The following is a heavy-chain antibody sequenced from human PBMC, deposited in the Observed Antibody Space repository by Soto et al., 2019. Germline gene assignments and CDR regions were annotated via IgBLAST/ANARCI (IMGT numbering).Heavy chain of an antibody. CDR3: ARTGRDVTQRTNFDY. J-gene: IGHJ4*02. V-gene: IGHV4-61*05. D-gene: IGHD3-10*01. CDR1: NGSISSPIYY. Sequence: PSETLSLTCTVSNGSISSPIYYWGWIRPPPGKGLEWIGYIYYSGSTNYNPTLKSRVTISVDTSKNQFSLKLSSVTAADTAVYYCARTGRDVTQRTNFDYWGQGTLVTVSS. CDR2: IYYSGST.